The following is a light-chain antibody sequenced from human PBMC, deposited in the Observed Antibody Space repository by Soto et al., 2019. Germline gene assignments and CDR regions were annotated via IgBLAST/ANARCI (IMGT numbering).Light chain of an antibody. Sequence: EIVLTQSPGTLSLSPGERATLSCRASQSVSSSFLAWYQQKVGQAPRLLIYGASSRATGIPDRFSGSGSGTDFTLTISRLEPEDFAVYYCQQYGSSPRTFGKGTRLEIK. J-gene: IGKJ5*01. CDR2: GAS. CDR3: QQYGSSPRT. V-gene: IGKV3-20*01. CDR1: QSVSSSF.